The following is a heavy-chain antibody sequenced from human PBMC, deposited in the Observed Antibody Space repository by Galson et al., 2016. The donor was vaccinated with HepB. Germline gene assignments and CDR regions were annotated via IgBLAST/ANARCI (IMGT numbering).Heavy chain of an antibody. J-gene: IGHJ5*02. CDR1: GYTFTNYA. CDR2: INAGNGNT. D-gene: IGHD3-22*01. Sequence: SVKVSCKASGYTFTNYAMHWVRQAPGQRLEWMGWINAGNGNTKYSQKFQGRVTITRDTSASTAYMELSSLRSEDTAVYHCVRDHYDSSGYPYNWFDPWGQGTLVTVSS. V-gene: IGHV1-3*01. CDR3: VRDHYDSSGYPYNWFDP.